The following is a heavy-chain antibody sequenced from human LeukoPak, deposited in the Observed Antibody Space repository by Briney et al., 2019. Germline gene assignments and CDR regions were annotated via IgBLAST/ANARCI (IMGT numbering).Heavy chain of an antibody. D-gene: IGHD6-13*01. CDR3: ARALGGSSSWYRIYYYYGMDV. V-gene: IGHV3-23*01. J-gene: IGHJ6*02. CDR1: GFTFSSYA. Sequence: PGGSLRLSCAASGFTFSSYAMSWVRQAPGKGLEWVSAISGSGGSTYYADSVKGRFTISRDNAKNSLYLQMNSLRAEDTAVYYCARALGGSSSWYRIYYYYGMDVWGQGTTVTVSS. CDR2: ISGSGGST.